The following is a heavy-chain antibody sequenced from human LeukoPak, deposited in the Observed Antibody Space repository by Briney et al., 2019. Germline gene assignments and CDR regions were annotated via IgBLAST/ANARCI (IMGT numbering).Heavy chain of an antibody. CDR3: ARGYDSSGYYYYDYYYGMDV. CDR2: INHSGST. Sequence: SETLSLTCAVYGGSFSGYYWSWIRQPSGKGLEWIGEINHSGSTNYNPSLKSRVTISVDTSKNQFPLKLSSVTAADTAVYYCARGYDSSGYYYYDYYYGMDVWGQGTTVTVSS. J-gene: IGHJ6*02. V-gene: IGHV4-34*01. D-gene: IGHD3-22*01. CDR1: GGSFSGYY.